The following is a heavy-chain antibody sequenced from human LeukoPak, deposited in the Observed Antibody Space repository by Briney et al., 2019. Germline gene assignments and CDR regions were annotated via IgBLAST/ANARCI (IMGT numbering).Heavy chain of an antibody. Sequence: SETLSLTCTVSGASMRSYYWNWIRQAPGKGLEWIGFISYSGYTSYSPSLKSRVGISVDTSKRQFSLRLSSMATADTAIYYCARGRNDNGGMFFDSWGQGTLVTVSS. V-gene: IGHV4-59*01. CDR3: ARGRNDNGGMFFDS. CDR2: ISYSGYT. J-gene: IGHJ4*02. CDR1: GASMRSYY. D-gene: IGHD4-23*01.